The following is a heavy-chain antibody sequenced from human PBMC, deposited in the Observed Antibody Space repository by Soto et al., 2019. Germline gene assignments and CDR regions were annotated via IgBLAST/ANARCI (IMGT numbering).Heavy chain of an antibody. CDR1: GFTFSGYY. V-gene: IGHV3-11*01. CDR2: ISNSGSSI. D-gene: IGHD2-15*01. CDR3: ARKKRSYDI. J-gene: IGHJ3*02. Sequence: GGSLRLSCAASGFTFSGYYMSWFRQAPGKGLEWASYISNSGSSIYYADSVKGRFTISRDNAKNSLYLQMNSLRAEDTAVYFCARKKRSYDIWGPGTLVTVSS.